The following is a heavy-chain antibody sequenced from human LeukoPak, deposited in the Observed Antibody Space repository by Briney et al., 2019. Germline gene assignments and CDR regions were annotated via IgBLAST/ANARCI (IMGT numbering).Heavy chain of an antibody. J-gene: IGHJ4*02. Sequence: PGGSLRLSCAASGFTFSTYGMSWVRQAPGKGLEWVSATSARGGSTYYADSVKGRFTISRDNSKNTLYLQMNSLRAEYTAVYYCAKRSDYGGNWNYFDYWGQGTLVTVSS. CDR1: GFTFSTYG. CDR3: AKRSDYGGNWNYFDY. CDR2: TSARGGST. V-gene: IGHV3-23*01. D-gene: IGHD4-23*01.